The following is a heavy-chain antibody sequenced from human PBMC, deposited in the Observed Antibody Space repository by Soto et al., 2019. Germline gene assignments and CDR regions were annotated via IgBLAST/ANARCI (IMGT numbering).Heavy chain of an antibody. CDR1: GGSVSSGSYY. CDR3: ALLRFLEWSNRYFDY. J-gene: IGHJ4*02. CDR2: IYYSGST. Sequence: SETLSLTCTVSGGSVSSGSYYWSWIRQPPGKGLEWIGYIYYSGSTNYNPSLKSRVTISVDTSKNQFSLKLSSVTAADTAVYYCALLRFLEWSNRYFDYWGQGTLVTVSS. V-gene: IGHV4-61*01. D-gene: IGHD3-3*01.